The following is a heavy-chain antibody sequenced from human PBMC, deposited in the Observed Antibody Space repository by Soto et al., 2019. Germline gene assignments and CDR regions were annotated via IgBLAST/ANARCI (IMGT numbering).Heavy chain of an antibody. CDR1: GYTFTSYY. CDR3: ATDRYCSSTSCYWFDP. V-gene: IGHV1-46*03. J-gene: IGHJ5*02. D-gene: IGHD2-2*01. CDR2: INPSGGST. Sequence: ASVKVSCKASGYTFTSYYMHWVRQAPGQGLEWMGIINPSGGSTSYAQKFQGRVTMTRDTSTSTVYMELSSLRSEDTAVYYCATDRYCSSTSCYWFDPWGQGTLVTVPS.